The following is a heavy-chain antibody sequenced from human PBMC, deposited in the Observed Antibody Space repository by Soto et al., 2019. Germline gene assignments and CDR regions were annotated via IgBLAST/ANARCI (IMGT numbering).Heavy chain of an antibody. Sequence: GGSLRLSCAASGFIFRDYAMYWVRQAPGKGLEWVSVISGSDGTTFYADSVRGRVTSSRDNSRNMVYLQMISLRAEDTAVYYCAKVIGGSESYWGGSHYYYALDVWGQGTTVTV. D-gene: IGHD3-10*01. V-gene: IGHV3-23*01. CDR1: GFIFRDYA. CDR3: AKVIGGSESYWGGSHYYYALDV. CDR2: ISGSDGTT. J-gene: IGHJ6*02.